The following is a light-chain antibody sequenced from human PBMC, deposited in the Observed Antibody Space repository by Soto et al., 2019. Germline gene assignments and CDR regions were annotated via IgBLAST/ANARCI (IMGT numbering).Light chain of an antibody. Sequence: DIQMTQSPSSLSASVGDRVTITFQATEDITDYVYWYQQKEGKAPKLLISDASKLETGVPSRFSGSGSGTDFSLTISSLQPEDFATYYCPQFNDLPLPFGGGTKVDIK. CDR2: DAS. CDR1: EDITDY. V-gene: IGKV1-33*01. J-gene: IGKJ4*01. CDR3: PQFNDLPLP.